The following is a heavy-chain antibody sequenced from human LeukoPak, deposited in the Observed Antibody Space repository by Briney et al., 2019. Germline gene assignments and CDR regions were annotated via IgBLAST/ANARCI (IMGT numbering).Heavy chain of an antibody. CDR2: IKTDGSEI. CDR1: GFTFSNYW. CDR3: AREGTLRAHWDPFDY. V-gene: IGHV3-7*01. D-gene: IGHD7-27*01. J-gene: IGHJ4*02. Sequence: GGSLRLSCAASGFTFSNYWMSWVRQAPGKGLERVATIKTDGSEIYYVDSVKGRFTISRENARNSVYLQMNSLRGEDTAVYYCAREGTLRAHWDPFDYWGQGNLVTVSS.